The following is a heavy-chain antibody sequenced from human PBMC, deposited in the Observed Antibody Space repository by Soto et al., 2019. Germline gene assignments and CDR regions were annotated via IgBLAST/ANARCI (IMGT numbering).Heavy chain of an antibody. D-gene: IGHD3-3*01. CDR3: ARDRDTIFGVVIHSYYYYGMDV. CDR1: GYTFTSYG. Sequence: GASVKVSCKASGYTFTSYGISWVRQAPGQGLEWMGWISAYNGNTSYAQKLQGRVTMTTDTSTSTAYMELRSLRSDDTAVYYCARDRDTIFGVVIHSYYYYGMDVWGQGTTVTVSS. V-gene: IGHV1-18*04. CDR2: ISAYNGNT. J-gene: IGHJ6*02.